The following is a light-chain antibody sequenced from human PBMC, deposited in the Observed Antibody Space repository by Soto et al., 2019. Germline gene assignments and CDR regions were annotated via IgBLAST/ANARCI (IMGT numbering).Light chain of an antibody. J-gene: IGKJ5*01. CDR2: AAS. CDR1: QGISSY. V-gene: IGKV1-12*01. Sequence: DIQMTQSPSSLSASVGDRVTITCRASQGISSYLAWYQQKPGKAPKLLIYAASSLLSGVPSRFSGSGSGTDFTLTISSLQPEDFATYYCQQANTLPTFGQGTRLEIK. CDR3: QQANTLPT.